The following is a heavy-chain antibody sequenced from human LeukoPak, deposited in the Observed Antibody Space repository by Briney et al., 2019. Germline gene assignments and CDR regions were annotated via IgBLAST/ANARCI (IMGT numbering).Heavy chain of an antibody. D-gene: IGHD3-16*01. J-gene: IGHJ4*02. CDR2: ISGSGGST. CDR1: GFTFSSYG. Sequence: PGGSLRLSCAASGFTFSSYGMSWVRQAPGKGLEWVSAISGSGGSTYYADSVKGRFTISRDNSKNTLYLQINSLRAEDTALYYCVRGGELVGSYFDYWGPGTLVTVSS. V-gene: IGHV3-23*01. CDR3: VRGGELVGSYFDY.